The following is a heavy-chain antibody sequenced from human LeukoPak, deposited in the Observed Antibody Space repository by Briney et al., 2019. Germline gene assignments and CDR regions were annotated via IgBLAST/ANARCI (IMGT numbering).Heavy chain of an antibody. CDR3: AADRYYYGSGSYYRWYFDL. V-gene: IGHV1-58*01. CDR1: GFTFTSSA. Sequence: PGTSVKVSCKASGFTFTSSAVQWVRQARGQRLEWIGWIVVGSGNTNYAQKFQERVTITRDMSTSTAYMELSSLRSEDTAVYYRAADRYYYGSGSYYRWYFDLWGRGTLVTVSS. J-gene: IGHJ2*01. D-gene: IGHD3-10*01. CDR2: IVVGSGNT.